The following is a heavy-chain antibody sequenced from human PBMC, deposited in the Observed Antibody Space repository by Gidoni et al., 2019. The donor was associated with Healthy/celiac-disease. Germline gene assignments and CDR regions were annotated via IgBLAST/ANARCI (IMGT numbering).Heavy chain of an antibody. CDR3: ARGITIFGVAADY. J-gene: IGHJ4*02. CDR1: GGSISSYY. CDR2: IYYSGRT. Sequence: QVQLQESGPGLVKPSETLSLTCTVSGGSISSYYWSWIRQPPGKGLEWIGYIYYSGRTNYNPSLKSRVTISVDTSKNQFSLKLSSVTAADTAVYYCARGITIFGVAADYWGQGTLVTVSS. V-gene: IGHV4-59*01. D-gene: IGHD3-3*01.